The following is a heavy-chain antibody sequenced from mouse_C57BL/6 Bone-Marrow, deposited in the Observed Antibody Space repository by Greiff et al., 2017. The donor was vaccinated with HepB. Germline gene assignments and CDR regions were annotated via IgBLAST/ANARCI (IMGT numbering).Heavy chain of an antibody. CDR2: INPSTGGT. D-gene: IGHD1-1*01. J-gene: IGHJ4*01. V-gene: IGHV1-43*01. Sequence: EVQLKESGPELVKPGASVKISCKASGYSFTGYYMHWVKQSSEKSLEWIGEINPSTGGTSYNQKFKGKATLTVDKSSSTAYMQLKSLTSEDSAVYYCARPSDLYYGSTDYAMDYWGQGTSVTVSS. CDR3: ARPSDLYYGSTDYAMDY. CDR1: GYSFTGYY.